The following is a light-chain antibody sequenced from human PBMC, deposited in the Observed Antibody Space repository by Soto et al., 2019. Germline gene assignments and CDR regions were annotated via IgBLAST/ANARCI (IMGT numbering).Light chain of an antibody. CDR1: QSISSN. J-gene: IGKJ2*01. Sequence: IVMTQSPATLSVSPGEIATLSCRASQSISSNLAWYQQQPGQAPRILIYGASTRATDIPARFSGSGSGTEFTLTISSLQSEDFAIYYCHQYNDWPPETFGQGTKLEIK. CDR3: HQYNDWPPET. CDR2: GAS. V-gene: IGKV3-15*01.